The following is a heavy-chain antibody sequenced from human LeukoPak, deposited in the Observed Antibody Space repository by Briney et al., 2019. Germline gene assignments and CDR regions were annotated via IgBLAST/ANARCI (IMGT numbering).Heavy chain of an antibody. CDR3: ARDQNYYDSSGYYYYYYYGMDV. J-gene: IGHJ6*02. Sequence: GASVKVSCKASGYTFTSYGISWARQAPGQGLEWMGWISAYNGNTNYAQKLQGRVTMTTDTSTSTAYMELRSLRSDDTAVYYCARDQNYYDSSGYYYYYYYGMDVWGQGTTVTVSS. CDR1: GYTFTSYG. D-gene: IGHD3-22*01. CDR2: ISAYNGNT. V-gene: IGHV1-18*01.